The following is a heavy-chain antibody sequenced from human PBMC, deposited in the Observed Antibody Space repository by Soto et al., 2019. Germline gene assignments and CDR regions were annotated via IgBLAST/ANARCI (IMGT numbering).Heavy chain of an antibody. CDR1: GGSITSGGSF. V-gene: IGHV4-31*03. CDR2: IYYSGSV. J-gene: IGHJ6*03. Sequence: QVQLRESGPGLVKPSETLSLTCTVSGGSITSGGSFWSWVRQHPGKGLEWIGHIYYSGSVYYNPSLKSRVAMSVDPSKNLFSLRVASVTAADTAVYYCAKTLPGGTIYYMDVSGDGTTITVAS. D-gene: IGHD1-26*01. CDR3: AKTLPGGTIYYMDV.